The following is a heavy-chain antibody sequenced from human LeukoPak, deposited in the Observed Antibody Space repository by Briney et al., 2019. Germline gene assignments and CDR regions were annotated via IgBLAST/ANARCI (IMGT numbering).Heavy chain of an antibody. J-gene: IGHJ4*02. V-gene: IGHV4-34*01. Sequence: SETLSLTCAVYGGSFSGYYWSWIRQPPGKGLEWIGEINHSGSTNYNPSLKSRVTISVDTSKNQFSLKLSSVNAADTAVYYCARGRHVHYIVVVPAALKPFDYWGQGTLVTVSS. CDR2: INHSGST. CDR3: ARGRHVHYIVVVPAALKPFDY. CDR1: GGSFSGYY. D-gene: IGHD2-2*01.